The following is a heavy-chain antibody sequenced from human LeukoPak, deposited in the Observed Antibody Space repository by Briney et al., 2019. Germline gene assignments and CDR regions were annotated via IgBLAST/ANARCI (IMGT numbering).Heavy chain of an antibody. D-gene: IGHD1-7*01. V-gene: IGHV5-51*01. CDR3: ARVYHGNYDWEFDP. J-gene: IGHJ5*02. Sequence: GESLKISCMDSGDSFTNYLIGWVRQMPGKGLEWMGIIHVYDSETPYSPPFQCQVTISADKSTDTAYLQWSSMTASDTAMYYCARVYHGNYDWEFDPWGQGTLVTVSS. CDR2: IHVYDSET. CDR1: GDSFTNYL.